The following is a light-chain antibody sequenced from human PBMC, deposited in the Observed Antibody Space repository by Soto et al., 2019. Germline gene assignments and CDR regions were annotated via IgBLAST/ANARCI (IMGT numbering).Light chain of an antibody. CDR2: GAS. J-gene: IGKJ1*01. Sequence: EIVLTQSPATLSVFPGEKATLSCGASQSVSNNLAWYHQKPGQAPRPLIYGASTRATGVPARFSGSGSGTEFTLTISSLQSEDSAIYYCQQSFVTPRTFGQGTKVDIK. V-gene: IGKV3-15*01. CDR1: QSVSNN. CDR3: QQSFVTPRT.